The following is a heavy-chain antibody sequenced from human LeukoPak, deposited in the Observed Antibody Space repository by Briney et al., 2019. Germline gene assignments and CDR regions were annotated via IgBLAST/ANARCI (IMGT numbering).Heavy chain of an antibody. V-gene: IGHV4-38-2*02. CDR1: GYSISSGYY. CDR3: ARGYCSSTSCYGGNWFDP. Sequence: SETLSLTCTVSGYSISSGYYWGWIRQPPGKGLEWIGSIYHSGSTYYNPSLKSRVTISVDTSKNQFSLKLSSVTAADTAVYCCARGYCSSTSCYGGNWFDPWGQGTLVTVSS. CDR2: IYHSGST. D-gene: IGHD2-2*01. J-gene: IGHJ5*02.